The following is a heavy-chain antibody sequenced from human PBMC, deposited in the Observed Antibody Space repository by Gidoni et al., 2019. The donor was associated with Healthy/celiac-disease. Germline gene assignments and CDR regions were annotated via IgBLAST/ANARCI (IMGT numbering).Heavy chain of an antibody. CDR2: ILPIFGKA. V-gene: IGHV1-69*01. CDR3: ARVAAEYGSYFDY. J-gene: IGHJ4*02. CDR1: GRSFSSYA. Sequence: QVQLVQSGAEVKKPGSSLNVPCKDSGRSFSSYAIRWVRQAPGQGLEWMGGILPIFGKANYAQKFQGRVTNTADESTSTAYMELSSMRSEETAVYYCARVAAEYGSYFDYWGQGTLVTVSS. D-gene: IGHD3-10*01.